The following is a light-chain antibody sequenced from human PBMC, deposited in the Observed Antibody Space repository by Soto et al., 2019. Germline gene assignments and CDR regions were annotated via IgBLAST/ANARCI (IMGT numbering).Light chain of an antibody. Sequence: SPSTLSGSIRDRLIITSRASQTISSWLAWYQQKPGKAPKLLIYKASTLKSGVPSRFSGSGSGTEFTLTISSLQPDDFATYYCQQYNAYPWTFGQGSIVDI. V-gene: IGKV1-5*03. J-gene: IGKJ1*01. CDR1: QTISSW. CDR3: QQYNAYPWT. CDR2: KAS.